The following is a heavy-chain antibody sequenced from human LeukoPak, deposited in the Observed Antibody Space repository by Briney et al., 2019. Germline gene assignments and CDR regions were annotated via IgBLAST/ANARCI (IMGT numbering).Heavy chain of an antibody. D-gene: IGHD3-3*01. J-gene: IGHJ5*02. CDR2: IIPIFGTA. CDR1: RGTFSSYG. CDR3: AREAADLEASRHYDFWSGTNWFDP. Sequence: RASVKVSCKASRGTFSSYGISWVRQAPGQGLEWMGGIIPIFGTANYAQKFQGRVTITTDESTSTAYMELSSLRSEDTAVYYCAREAADLEASRHYDFWSGTNWFDPWGQGTLVTVSS. V-gene: IGHV1-69*05.